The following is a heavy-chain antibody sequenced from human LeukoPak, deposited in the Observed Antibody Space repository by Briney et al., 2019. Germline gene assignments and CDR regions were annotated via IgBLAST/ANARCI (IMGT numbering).Heavy chain of an antibody. D-gene: IGHD6-13*01. CDR1: GFTFSSYG. J-gene: IGHJ6*03. V-gene: IGHV3-30*02. CDR2: IRYDGSNK. CDR3: AKDLRRRAAAGTVPPGYKVPYYYYYYYMDV. Sequence: GGSLRLSCAASGFTFSSYGMHWVRQAPGKGLEWVAFIRYDGSNKYYADSVKGRFTISRDNSKNTLYLQMNSLRAEDTAVYYCAKDLRRRAAAGTVPPGYKVPYYYYYYYMDVWGKGTTVTVSS.